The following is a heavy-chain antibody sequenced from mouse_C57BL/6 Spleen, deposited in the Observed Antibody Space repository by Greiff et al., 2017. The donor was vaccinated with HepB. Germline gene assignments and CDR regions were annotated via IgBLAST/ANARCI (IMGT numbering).Heavy chain of an antibody. CDR1: GYTFTDYN. Sequence: VQLQQSGPELVKPGASVKMSCKASGYTFTDYNMHWVKQSHGKSLEWIGYINPNNGGTSYNQKFKGKATLTVNKSSSTAYMELRSLTSEDSAVYYCARLLRLRGGYAMDYWGQGTSVTVSS. D-gene: IGHD3-2*02. V-gene: IGHV1-22*01. CDR3: ARLLRLRGGYAMDY. J-gene: IGHJ4*01. CDR2: INPNNGGT.